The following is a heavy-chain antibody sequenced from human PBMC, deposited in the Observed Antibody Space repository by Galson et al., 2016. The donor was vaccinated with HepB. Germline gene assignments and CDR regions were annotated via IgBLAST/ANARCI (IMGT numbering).Heavy chain of an antibody. CDR2: TSYDGDNK. D-gene: IGHD4-17*01. J-gene: IGHJ4*01. CDR3: ARGPNYGDSVDFLDY. V-gene: IGHV3-30-3*01. Sequence: SLRLSCAASGFAFSTYALHWVRQAPGKGLEWVALTSYDGDNKKYADSVRGRFTISRDNSKNTLYLQMNSLRAEDTAVYYCARGPNYGDSVDFLDYWGHGTLVTVSS. CDR1: GFAFSTYA.